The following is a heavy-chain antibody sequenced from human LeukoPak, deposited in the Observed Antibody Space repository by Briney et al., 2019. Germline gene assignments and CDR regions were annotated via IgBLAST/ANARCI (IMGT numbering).Heavy chain of an antibody. CDR2: ISSSSSYI. V-gene: IGHV3-21*01. CDR1: GFTFSSYS. CDR3: ARVVYYDSSGYAY. D-gene: IGHD3-22*01. Sequence: GGSLRLSCAASGFTFSSYSMNWVRQAPGKGLEWVSSISSSSSYIYYADSVKGRFTISRDNARNSLYLQMNSQRAEDTAVYYCARVVYYDSSGYAYWGQGTLVTVSS. J-gene: IGHJ4*02.